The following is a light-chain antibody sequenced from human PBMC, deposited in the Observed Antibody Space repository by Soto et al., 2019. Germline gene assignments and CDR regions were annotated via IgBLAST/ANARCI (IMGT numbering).Light chain of an antibody. J-gene: IGKJ1*01. V-gene: IGKV3D-20*01. CDR3: QQYGTSRWT. Sequence: EIVLTQSPATLSLSPGERATLSCGASQNVSNSYLAWYQQKPGLAPRLLIYDASSRYIGIPHRFSGSGSGADFTLTISRLEPEDFAVYYCQQYGTSRWTFGQGTKVEIK. CDR2: DAS. CDR1: QNVSNSY.